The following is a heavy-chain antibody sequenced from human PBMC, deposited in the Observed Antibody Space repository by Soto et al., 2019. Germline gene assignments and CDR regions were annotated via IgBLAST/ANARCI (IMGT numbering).Heavy chain of an antibody. CDR3: VEGWNDF. CDR2: IKTKGDGETR. V-gene: IGHV3-15*01. CDR1: GFMFSSAW. J-gene: IGHJ4*02. Sequence: EVQMVQSGGDLVKPGGSLRLSCVTSGFMFSSAWMNWVRQAPGKGLEWVARIKTKGDGETRDYAAPVKGRFTISRDDSTKTVYLQMNSLRAEDTAVYYCVEGWNDFWGQGNLVTVSS. D-gene: IGHD1-1*01.